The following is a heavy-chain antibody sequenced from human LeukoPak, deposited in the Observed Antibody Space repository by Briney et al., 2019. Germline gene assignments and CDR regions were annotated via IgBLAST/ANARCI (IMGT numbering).Heavy chain of an antibody. J-gene: IGHJ4*02. CDR3: AKAKYARDSYGFFDY. Sequence: PGGSLRLSCAASGFTFSSYGMSWVRQAPGKGLEWVSAISGSGGSTYYADSVKGRFTISRDNSKNTLYLQMNSLRAEDTAVYYCAKAKYARDSYGFFDYWGQGTLVTVSS. CDR1: GFTFSSYG. V-gene: IGHV3-23*01. CDR2: ISGSGGST. D-gene: IGHD5-18*01.